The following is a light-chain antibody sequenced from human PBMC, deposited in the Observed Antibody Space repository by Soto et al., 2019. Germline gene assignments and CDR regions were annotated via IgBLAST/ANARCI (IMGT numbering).Light chain of an antibody. Sequence: DIQMTQSPSSLSASVGDRVTITCRASQGITYYLAWYQQKPGKVPKLLIYAASTLQSGVPSRFSGGGSGADFTLTISSLQHEDVDTYYCQNYNSAPLTFGGGTKVDIK. J-gene: IGKJ4*01. V-gene: IGKV1-27*01. CDR2: AAS. CDR3: QNYNSAPLT. CDR1: QGITYY.